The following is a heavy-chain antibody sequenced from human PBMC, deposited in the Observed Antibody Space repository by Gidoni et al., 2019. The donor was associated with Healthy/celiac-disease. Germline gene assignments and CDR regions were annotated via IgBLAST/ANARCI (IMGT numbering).Heavy chain of an antibody. D-gene: IGHD6-19*01. CDR2: INPSGGST. Sequence: QVHLVQSGAEVKKPGASVRVSCKASGYTFTSYYMHWVRQALGQGLEWMGIINPSGGSTSYAQKFQGRVTMTRDTSTSTVYMELSSLRSEDTAVYYCARDLGSGWYYFDYWGQGTLVTVSS. CDR3: ARDLGSGWYYFDY. J-gene: IGHJ4*02. CDR1: GYTFTSYY. V-gene: IGHV1-46*01.